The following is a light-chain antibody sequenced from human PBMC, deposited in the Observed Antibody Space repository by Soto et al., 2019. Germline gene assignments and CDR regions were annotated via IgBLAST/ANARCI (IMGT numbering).Light chain of an antibody. CDR1: QSINNW. Sequence: DIQMTQSPSTLSASVGGRVTITCRASQSINNWLAWYQQKPGKAPKLLIYHASTFESGVPSRFSVSGSGTDFTLTISGLQPDDFATYYCQQYNSYSFCQGTKVDNK. V-gene: IGKV1-5*01. CDR2: HAS. J-gene: IGKJ1*01. CDR3: QQYNSYS.